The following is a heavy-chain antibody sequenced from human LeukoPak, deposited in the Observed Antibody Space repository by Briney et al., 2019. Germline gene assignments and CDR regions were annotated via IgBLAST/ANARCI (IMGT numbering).Heavy chain of an antibody. CDR3: ASLGIVVVPAARDWFDP. D-gene: IGHD2-2*01. J-gene: IGHJ5*02. Sequence: GASVKVSCKASGYTFTGYYMHWVRQAPGQGLEWMGWINPNSGGTNYAQKFQGRVTMTRDTSISTAYMELSRLRSDDTAVYYCASLGIVVVPAARDWFDPWGQGTLVTVSS. CDR2: INPNSGGT. V-gene: IGHV1-2*02. CDR1: GYTFTGYY.